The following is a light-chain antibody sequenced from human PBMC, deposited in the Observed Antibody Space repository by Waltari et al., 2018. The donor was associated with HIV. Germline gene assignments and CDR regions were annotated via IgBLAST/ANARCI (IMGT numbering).Light chain of an antibody. Sequence: AVTQPASVSGLPGQSTTISCTGDDSDFGLYNSGSWYQQHSGKPPRLILYDVDSRASGVSDRFSGSMSGNTASLTISGLRAEDEGHYYCASFTDDNTVIFGGGTEVTVL. CDR3: ASFTDDNTVI. CDR2: DVD. V-gene: IGLV2-14*03. CDR1: DSDFGLYNS. J-gene: IGLJ2*01.